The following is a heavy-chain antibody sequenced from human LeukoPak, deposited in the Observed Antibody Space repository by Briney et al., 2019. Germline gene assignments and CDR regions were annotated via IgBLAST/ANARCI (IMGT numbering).Heavy chain of an antibody. CDR2: IYQSGST. CDR1: GYSLSSGYY. D-gene: IGHD6-13*01. Sequence: PSETLSLTCAVSGYSLSSGYYWGWIRQPPGKGLEWIGSIYQSGSTYYNPSLKSRVTISVDTSKNQFSLKLRSVTAADTAVYYCARGVAAAGWFDYWGQGTLVTVSS. CDR3: ARGVAAAGWFDY. V-gene: IGHV4-38-2*01. J-gene: IGHJ4*02.